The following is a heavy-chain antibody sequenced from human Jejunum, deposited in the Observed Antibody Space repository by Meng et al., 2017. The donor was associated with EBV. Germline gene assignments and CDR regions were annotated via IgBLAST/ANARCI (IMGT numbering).Heavy chain of an antibody. CDR1: GYSLTELS. D-gene: IGHD3-3*01. Sequence: QVQRVKSGAEVKKPGASVKVSCKVSGYSLTELSMHWVRQAPGKGLEWMGGFDPEDGETIYAQKFQGRVTMTEDTSTDTAYMELSSLRSEDTAVYYCATAHGFTIFGVAYYFDYWGQGTLVTVSS. CDR2: FDPEDGET. CDR3: ATAHGFTIFGVAYYFDY. J-gene: IGHJ4*02. V-gene: IGHV1-24*01.